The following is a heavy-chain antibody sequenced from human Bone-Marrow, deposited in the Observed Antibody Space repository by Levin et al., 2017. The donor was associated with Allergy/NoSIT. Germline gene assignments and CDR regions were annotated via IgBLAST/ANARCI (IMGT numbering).Heavy chain of an antibody. CDR1: GYTFTSYD. D-gene: IGHD6-13*01. J-gene: IGHJ5*02. CDR3: ARGDDLTSIAAAGTDWFDP. Sequence: ASVKVSCKASGYTFTSYDINWVRQATGQGLEWMGWMNPNSGNTGYAQKFQGRVTMTRNTSISTAYMELSSLRSEDTAVYYCARGDDLTSIAAAGTDWFDPWGQGTLVTVSS. CDR2: MNPNSGNT. V-gene: IGHV1-8*01.